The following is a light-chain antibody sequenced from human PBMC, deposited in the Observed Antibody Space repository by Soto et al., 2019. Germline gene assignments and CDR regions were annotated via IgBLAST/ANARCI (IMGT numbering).Light chain of an antibody. V-gene: IGKV3-20*01. CDR2: AAS. Sequence: EIVLTQSPGTLSLSPGERATLSCRASQTLSTNSLAWYQQRLGQTPRLLIYAASTRDTDIPDRFNGSGSGTDFALTISRLEPEDFALYYCQQSGYSPITFGQGTRLEIK. CDR3: QQSGYSPIT. J-gene: IGKJ5*01. CDR1: QTLSTNS.